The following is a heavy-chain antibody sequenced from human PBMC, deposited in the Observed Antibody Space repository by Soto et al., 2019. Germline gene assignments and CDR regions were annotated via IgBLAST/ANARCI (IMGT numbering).Heavy chain of an antibody. Sequence: GASVKVSCKASGYTFTSYDINWVRQATGQGLEWMGWMNPNSGNTGYAQKFQGRVIMTRNTSISTAYMELSSLRSEDAAVYYCARKPHWSGTRFDPWGQGTLVTVSS. V-gene: IGHV1-8*01. CDR2: MNPNSGNT. J-gene: IGHJ5*02. CDR1: GYTFTSYD. CDR3: ARKPHWSGTRFDP. D-gene: IGHD1-1*01.